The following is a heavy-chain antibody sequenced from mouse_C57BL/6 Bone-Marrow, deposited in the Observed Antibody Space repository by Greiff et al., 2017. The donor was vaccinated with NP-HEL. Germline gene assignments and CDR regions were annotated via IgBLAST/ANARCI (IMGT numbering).Heavy chain of an antibody. V-gene: IGHV5-16*01. CDR1: GFTFSDYY. CDR2: INYDGSST. J-gene: IGHJ4*01. Sequence: EVMLVESEGGLVQPGSSMKLSCTASGFTFSDYYMAWVRQVPEKGLEWVANINYDGSSTYYLDSLKSRFIISRDNAKNILYLQMSSLKSEDTATYYCARDDYVAMDYWGQGTSV. CDR3: ARDDYVAMDY.